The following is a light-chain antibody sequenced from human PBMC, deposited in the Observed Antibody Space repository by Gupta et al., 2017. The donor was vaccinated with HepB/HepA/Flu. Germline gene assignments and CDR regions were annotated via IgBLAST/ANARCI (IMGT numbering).Light chain of an antibody. Sequence: RTSQSISSSYLAWYQQKPGQAPRLLIYGASSRATGIPDRFSGSGSGTDFTLIISRLEPEDFAVYYCQQYRSSPFTFGPGTKVDIK. CDR1: QSISSSY. J-gene: IGKJ3*01. CDR3: QQYRSSPFT. CDR2: GAS. V-gene: IGKV3-20*01.